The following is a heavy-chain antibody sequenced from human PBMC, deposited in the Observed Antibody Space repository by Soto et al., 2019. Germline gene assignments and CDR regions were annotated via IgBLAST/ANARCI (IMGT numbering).Heavy chain of an antibody. V-gene: IGHV1-46*01. J-gene: IGHJ4*02. CDR3: ARDFEIQLWSRPGGEFYY. D-gene: IGHD5-18*01. Sequence: ASVKVSCKASGYTFTSYYMHWVRQAPGQGLECMGIINPSGGSTSYAQKFQGRVTMTRDTSTSTVYMELSSLRSEDTAVYYCARDFEIQLWSRPGGEFYYWVQGTLVTVSS. CDR2: INPSGGST. CDR1: GYTFTSYY.